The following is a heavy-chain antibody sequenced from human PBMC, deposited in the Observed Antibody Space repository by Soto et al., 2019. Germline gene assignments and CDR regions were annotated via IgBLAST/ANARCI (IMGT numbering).Heavy chain of an antibody. D-gene: IGHD2-15*01. J-gene: IGHJ6*03. CDR3: AKEYCSGGSCYSVPYYMDV. Sequence: EVQLLESGGGLVQPGGSLRLSCAASGFTFSSYAMSWVRQAPGKGLEWVSAISGSGGSTYYADSVKGRFTISRDKSKNTLYLQMNSLRAEDTAVYYCAKEYCSGGSCYSVPYYMDVWGKGTTVTVSS. V-gene: IGHV3-23*01. CDR2: ISGSGGST. CDR1: GFTFSSYA.